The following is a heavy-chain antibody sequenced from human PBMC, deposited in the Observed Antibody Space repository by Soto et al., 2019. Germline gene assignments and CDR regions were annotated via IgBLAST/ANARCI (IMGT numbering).Heavy chain of an antibody. Sequence: GGSLRLSCAASGFTFSSYAMSWVRQAPGKGLEWVSAISGSGGSTYCADSVKGRFTISRDNSKNTLYLQMNSLRAEDTAVYYCAKDTVHLVVVPAAIPAGYFDYWGQGTLVTVSS. J-gene: IGHJ4*02. V-gene: IGHV3-23*01. CDR2: ISGSGGST. D-gene: IGHD2-2*02. CDR3: AKDTVHLVVVPAAIPAGYFDY. CDR1: GFTFSSYA.